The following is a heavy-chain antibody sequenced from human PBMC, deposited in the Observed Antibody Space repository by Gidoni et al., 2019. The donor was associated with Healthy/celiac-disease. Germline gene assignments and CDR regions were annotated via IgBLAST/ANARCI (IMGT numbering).Heavy chain of an antibody. CDR1: GFTFSSYA. V-gene: IGHV3-64D*06. CDR3: VKRKWIRTSELDFGAAFDI. J-gene: IGHJ3*02. Sequence: EVQLVESGGGLVQPGGSLRLSCSASGFTFSSYAMHWVRQAPGKGLGYVSAISRNGGSTYYEDSVKGRFTISRDNAKNPLYLQMSSLRAEDTAVYYCVKRKWIRTSELDFGAAFDIWGQGTMVTVSS. D-gene: IGHD3-16*01. CDR2: ISRNGGST.